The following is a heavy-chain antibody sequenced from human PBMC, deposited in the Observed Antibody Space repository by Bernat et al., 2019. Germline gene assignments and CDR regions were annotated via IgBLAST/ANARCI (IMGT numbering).Heavy chain of an antibody. CDR2: ISSSSSYI. Sequence: EVQLVESGGGLVKPGGSLRLSCAASGFTFSSYSMHWVRQAPRKGLEWVSSISSSSSYIYYADSVKGRFTISRDNAKNSLYLQMNSLRAEETAGYYCARDLCSPVRGVSLFYGGMDVWGQGTTVTVSS. D-gene: IGHD3-10*01. J-gene: IGHJ6*02. CDR3: ARDLCSPVRGVSLFYGGMDV. CDR1: GFTFSSYS. V-gene: IGHV3-21*01.